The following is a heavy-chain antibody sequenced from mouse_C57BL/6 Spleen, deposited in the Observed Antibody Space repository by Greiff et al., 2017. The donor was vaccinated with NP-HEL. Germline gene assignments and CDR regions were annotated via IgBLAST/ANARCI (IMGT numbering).Heavy chain of an antibody. CDR2: IYPGSGNT. J-gene: IGHJ3*01. V-gene: IGHV1-76*01. CDR3: ARERNDYAWFAY. D-gene: IGHD2-4*01. Sequence: VQLVESGAELVRPGASVKLSCKASGYTFTDYYINWVKQRPGQGLEWIARIYPGSGNTYYNEKFKGKATLTAEKSSSTAYMQLSSLTSEDSAVYFCARERNDYAWFAYWGQGTLVTVSA. CDR1: GYTFTDYY.